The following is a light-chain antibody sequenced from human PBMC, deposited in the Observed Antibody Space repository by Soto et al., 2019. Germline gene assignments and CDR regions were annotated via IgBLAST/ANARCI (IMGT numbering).Light chain of an antibody. CDR2: AVS. CDR3: LQYNTFPPT. V-gene: IGKV1-17*01. CDR1: QAIGSD. Sequence: DVQMTQSPSPLAASIGDTVTISCRASQAIGSDLAWFQHRPGTAPKRLIFAVSSLQSGVPSRFSGSGSGTDFSLTISSLQPEDFATYFCLQYNTFPPTFGHGTKVEIK. J-gene: IGKJ1*01.